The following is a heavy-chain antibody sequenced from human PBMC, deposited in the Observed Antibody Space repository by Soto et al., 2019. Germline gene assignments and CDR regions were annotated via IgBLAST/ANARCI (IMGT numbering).Heavy chain of an antibody. CDR2: IYWDDDK. D-gene: IGHD1-1*01. CDR1: GFSLSTSGVG. CDR3: AHRAATTDSYYFDY. V-gene: IGHV2-5*02. J-gene: IGHJ4*02. Sequence: QITLKESGPTLVRPSQTLTLTCTFSGFSLSTSGVGVGWIRQPPGKALEWLALIYWDDDKRYRPSLKSRLTITKDTPKNQVVLTLTNVDPVDTATYYCAHRAATTDSYYFDYWGQGTLITVSS.